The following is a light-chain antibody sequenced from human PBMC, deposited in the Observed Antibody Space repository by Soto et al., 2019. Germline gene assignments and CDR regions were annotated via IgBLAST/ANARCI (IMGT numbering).Light chain of an antibody. CDR1: QDISSY. V-gene: IGKV1-9*01. J-gene: IGKJ1*01. CDR2: SAS. CDR3: QQLDSYPWT. Sequence: DIQLTQSPSFLSASVGDRVTITCRASQDISSYLTWYQQKPGKAPKLLIYSASTLQTGVPSRFSGSGSETKFTLTISSLQPEDFATYYCQQLDSYPWTFGQGTKVEVK.